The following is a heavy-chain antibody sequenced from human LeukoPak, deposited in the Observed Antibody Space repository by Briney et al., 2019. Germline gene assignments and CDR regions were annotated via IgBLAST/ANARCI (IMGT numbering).Heavy chain of an antibody. V-gene: IGHV4-61*05. CDR1: GGSISNTNYY. D-gene: IGHD5-12*01. CDR3: ARVGGGWLRLGGDWFDP. Sequence: SETLSLTCSVSGGSISNTNYYWGWIRQPPGKGLEWIGYIYYSGSTNYNPSLKSRVTISVDTSKNQFSLKLRSVTAADTAVYYCARVGGGWLRLGGDWFDPWGQGTLVTVSS. CDR2: IYYSGST. J-gene: IGHJ5*02.